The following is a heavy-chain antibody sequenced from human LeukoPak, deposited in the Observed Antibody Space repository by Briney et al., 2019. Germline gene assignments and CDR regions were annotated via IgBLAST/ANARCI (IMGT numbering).Heavy chain of an antibody. V-gene: IGHV4-59*01. CDR3: ARDKPPSLDP. CDR1: GGSISSYY. J-gene: IGHJ5*02. CDR2: IYYSGST. Sequence: PSETLSLTCTVSGGSISSYYWSWIRQPPGKGLEWIGYIYYSGSTNYNPSLKSRVTISVDTSKNQFSLKLSSVTAADTAVYYCARDKPPSLDPWGQGTLVTVSS.